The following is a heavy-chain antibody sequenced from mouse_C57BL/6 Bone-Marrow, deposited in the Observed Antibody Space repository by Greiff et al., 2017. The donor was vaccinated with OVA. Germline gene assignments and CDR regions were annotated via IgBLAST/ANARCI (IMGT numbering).Heavy chain of an antibody. CDR1: GYSFTTYP. D-gene: IGHD1-1*01. J-gene: IGHJ4*01. V-gene: IGHV1-47*01. CDR2: FHPYHADT. CDR3: ARGVEAMDC. Sequence: VQLMESGAELVKPGASVQMSCTASGYSFTTYPIELMKQNHGKRLEWIGNFHPYHADTKYNEKFKGKATLTVEKSSSTVYLELSRLTSDDSAVDYCARGVEAMDCWGQGTSGTV.